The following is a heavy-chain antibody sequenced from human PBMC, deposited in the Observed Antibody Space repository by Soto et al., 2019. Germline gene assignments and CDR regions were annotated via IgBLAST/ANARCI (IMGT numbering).Heavy chain of an antibody. D-gene: IGHD2-8*02. V-gene: IGHV4-34*01. Sequence: SETLSLTCAVYGGSFSGYYWTWIRQPPGTGLEWIGEINHSGSTNYNPSLKSRVTISVDTSKNQFSLKLTSVTAADTAVYYCARDKITGRLDYWGQGTLVTVSS. J-gene: IGHJ4*02. CDR3: ARDKITGRLDY. CDR1: GGSFSGYY. CDR2: INHSGST.